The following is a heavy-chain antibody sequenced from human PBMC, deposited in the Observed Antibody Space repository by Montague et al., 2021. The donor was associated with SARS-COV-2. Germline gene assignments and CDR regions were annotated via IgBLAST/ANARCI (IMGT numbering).Heavy chain of an antibody. CDR3: ARGSWHIVVVTAIRDGYYGMDV. CDR2: INHSGST. J-gene: IGHJ6*02. V-gene: IGHV4-34*01. D-gene: IGHD2-21*02. Sequence: SETLSLTCAVYGGSFSGYYWSWIRQPPGKGLEWIGEINHSGSTNSNPSLKSRVTISVDTSKNQFSLKLSSVTAADTAVYYCARGSWHIVVVTAIRDGYYGMDVWGQGTTVTVSS. CDR1: GGSFSGYY.